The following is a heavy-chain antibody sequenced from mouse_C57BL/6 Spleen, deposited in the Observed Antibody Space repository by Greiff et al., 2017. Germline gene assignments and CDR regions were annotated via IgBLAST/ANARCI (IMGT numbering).Heavy chain of an antibody. CDR1: GYTFTSYW. Sequence: QVQLQQPGAELVMPGASVKLSCKASGYTFTSYWMHWVKQRPGQGLEWIGEIDPSDSYTNYNQKFKGKSTLTVDKSSSTAYMQLSSLTSEDSAVYYCARKGYYFDYWGQGTTLTVSS. CDR2: IDPSDSYT. CDR3: ARKGYYFDY. V-gene: IGHV1-69*01. J-gene: IGHJ2*01.